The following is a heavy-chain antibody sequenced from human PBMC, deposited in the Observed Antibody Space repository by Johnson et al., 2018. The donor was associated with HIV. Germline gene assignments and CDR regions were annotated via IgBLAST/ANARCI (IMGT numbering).Heavy chain of an antibody. Sequence: VQLVESGGGVVQPGRSLRLSCAASGFTFSSYAMHWVRQAPGKGLEWVAVISYDGSNKYYADSVKGRFTISRDNSKNTLYLQMNSLRAEDTAVYYCTSSGGTNTEPTPKFWGQGTMVTVSS. CDR3: TSSGGTNTEPTPKF. CDR2: ISYDGSNK. CDR1: GFTFSSYA. V-gene: IGHV3-30-3*01. D-gene: IGHD3-16*01. J-gene: IGHJ3*01.